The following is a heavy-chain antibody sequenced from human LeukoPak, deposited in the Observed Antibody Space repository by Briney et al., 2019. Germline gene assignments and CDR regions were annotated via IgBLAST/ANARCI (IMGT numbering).Heavy chain of an antibody. CDR2: IYHSGST. V-gene: IGHV4-30-2*01. CDR1: GGSISSGGYY. CDR3: ARDLFVVARGHAFDI. D-gene: IGHD5-12*01. J-gene: IGHJ3*02. Sequence: PSETLSLTCTVSGGSISSGGYYWSWIRQPPGKGLEWIGYIYHSGSTYYNPSLKSRVTISVDRSKNQFSLKLSSVTAADTAVYYCARDLFVVARGHAFDIWGQGTMVTVSS.